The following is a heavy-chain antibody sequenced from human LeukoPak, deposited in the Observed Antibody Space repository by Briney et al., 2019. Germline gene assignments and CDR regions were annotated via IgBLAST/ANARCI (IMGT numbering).Heavy chain of an antibody. CDR3: AKELNYGDYFDY. Sequence: PGGSLRLSCAASGFTFSSYSMNWVRQAPGKGLEWVSSISSSSSYIYYADSVKGRFTISRDNAKNSLYLQMNSLRAEDTALYYCAKELNYGDYFDYWGQGTLVTVSS. J-gene: IGHJ4*02. V-gene: IGHV3-21*04. CDR2: ISSSSSYI. CDR1: GFTFSSYS. D-gene: IGHD4-17*01.